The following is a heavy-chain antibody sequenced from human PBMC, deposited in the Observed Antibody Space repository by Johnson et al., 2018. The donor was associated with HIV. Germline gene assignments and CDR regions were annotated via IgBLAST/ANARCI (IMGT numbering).Heavy chain of an antibody. J-gene: IGHJ3*02. D-gene: IGHD6-13*01. CDR1: GFTFSSYW. V-gene: IGHV3-74*02. CDR2: INSAGSST. Sequence: VQLVESGGGVVRPGGSLRLFCAATGFTFSSYWMHWVRQAPGKGLVWISRINSAGSSTSYADSVKGRFTISRDNAKNTLYLQMNSLRAEDTAVYYCARVGGSSWSDAFDIWGQGTMVTVSS. CDR3: ARVGGSSWSDAFDI.